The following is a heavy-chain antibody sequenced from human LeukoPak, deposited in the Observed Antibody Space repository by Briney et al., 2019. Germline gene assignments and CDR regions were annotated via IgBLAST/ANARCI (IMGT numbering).Heavy chain of an antibody. CDR1: GGTFSSYA. Sequence: ASVKVSCKASGGTFSSYAISWVRQAPGQGLEWMGGIIPIFGTANYAQKFQGRVTITADESTSTAYMELSRLRSDDTAVYYCARDSSNYYDSSGHTPGYWGQGTLVTVSS. J-gene: IGHJ4*02. CDR2: IIPIFGTA. V-gene: IGHV1-69*13. D-gene: IGHD3-22*01. CDR3: ARDSSNYYDSSGHTPGY.